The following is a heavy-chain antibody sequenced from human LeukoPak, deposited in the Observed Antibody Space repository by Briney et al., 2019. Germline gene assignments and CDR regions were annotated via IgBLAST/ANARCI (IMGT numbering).Heavy chain of an antibody. D-gene: IGHD3-3*01. CDR3: ASHYDFWSGYHFDY. J-gene: IGHJ4*02. V-gene: IGHV1-18*01. CDR1: GYTFTSYG. Sequence: ASVKVSCKASGYTFTSYGINWVRQAPGQGLEWMGWISAYNGNTNYAQKLQGRVTMTTDTSTSTAYMELRSLRSDDTAVYYCASHYDFWSGYHFDYWGQGTLVTVSS. CDR2: ISAYNGNT.